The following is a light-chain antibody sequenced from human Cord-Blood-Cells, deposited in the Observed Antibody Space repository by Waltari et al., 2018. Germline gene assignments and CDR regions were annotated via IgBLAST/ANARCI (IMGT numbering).Light chain of an antibody. V-gene: IGKV2-28*01. J-gene: IGKJ1*01. CDR1: HSLLHSNGYNY. CDR3: MQALQTPPGT. CDR2: LGS. Sequence: DIVMPQSPLSLHATAGEPASMSCRSMHSLLHSNGYNYLDWYLQKPGHYAQLLIYLGSNRASGVPDRFSGSGSGTDFTLKISRVAAEDVGVYYCMQALQTPPGTFGQGTKVEIK.